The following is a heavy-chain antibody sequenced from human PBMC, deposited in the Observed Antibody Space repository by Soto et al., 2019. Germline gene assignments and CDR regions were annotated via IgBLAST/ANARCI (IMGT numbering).Heavy chain of an antibody. CDR2: IYYSGST. V-gene: IGHV4-30-4*01. Sequence: QVQLQESGPGLVKPSQTLSLTCTVSGGSMSSGDYYWSWIRQPPGKGLEWIGYIYYSGSTYYNPSLQSRVTISVDTSKNQFSLKLSSVTAADTAVYYCAGGCSGGSCYPYNWFDPWGQGTLVTVSS. CDR1: GGSMSSGDYY. D-gene: IGHD2-15*01. J-gene: IGHJ5*02. CDR3: AGGCSGGSCYPYNWFDP.